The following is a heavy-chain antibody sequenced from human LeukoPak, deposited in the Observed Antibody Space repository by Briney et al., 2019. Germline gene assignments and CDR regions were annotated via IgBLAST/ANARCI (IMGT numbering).Heavy chain of an antibody. V-gene: IGHV3-66*01. D-gene: IGHD5-24*01. J-gene: IGHJ4*02. CDR2: IYSGGST. CDR1: GFTVSSNY. CDR3: AKGSLEMATITALDY. Sequence: GGSLRLSCAASGFTVSSNYMSWVRQAPGKGLEWVSVIYSGGSTYYADSVKGRFTVSRDNSKNTLYLQMNSLRAEDTAVYYCAKGSLEMATITALDYWGQGTLVTVSS.